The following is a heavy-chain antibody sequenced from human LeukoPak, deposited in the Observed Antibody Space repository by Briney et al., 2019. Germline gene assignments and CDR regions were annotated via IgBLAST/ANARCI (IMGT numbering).Heavy chain of an antibody. CDR3: TRDSADYDILTGYYTFDY. CDR1: GFTFGDYA. J-gene: IGHJ4*02. Sequence: GGSLRLSCTASGFTFGDYAMSWFRQAPGKGLEWVGFIRSKAYGGTAEYAASAKGRFTISRDDSKSIAYLQMNSLKTEDTAVYYCTRDSADYDILTGYYTFDYWGQGTLVTVSS. V-gene: IGHV3-49*03. D-gene: IGHD3-9*01. CDR2: IRSKAYGGTA.